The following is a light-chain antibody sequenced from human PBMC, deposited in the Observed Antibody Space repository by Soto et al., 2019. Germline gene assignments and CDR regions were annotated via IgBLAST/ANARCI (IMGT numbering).Light chain of an antibody. Sequence: EIALSQSPGTLSMSPGERATNSCKASQSVTSRYLAWYQQKPGQAPRLLIYGASSRATGIPDRFSGSGSGTDFTLTISRLGPEDFAVYFCQQYNNSPEYTFGQGTKVDIK. J-gene: IGKJ2*01. CDR3: QQYNNSPEYT. CDR2: GAS. V-gene: IGKV3-20*01. CDR1: QSVTSRY.